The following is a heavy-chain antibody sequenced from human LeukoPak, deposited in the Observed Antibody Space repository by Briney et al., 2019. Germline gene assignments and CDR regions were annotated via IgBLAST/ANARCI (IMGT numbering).Heavy chain of an antibody. CDR2: IIPIFGTA. V-gene: IGHV1-69*05. Sequence: SVKVSCKASGGTFSSHAISWVRQAPGQGLEWMGGIIPIFGTANYAQKFQGRVTITTDESTSTAYMELSSLRSEDTAVYYCARDLDYDIFSLDYWGQGTLVTVSS. CDR3: ARDLDYDIFSLDY. D-gene: IGHD3-9*01. CDR1: GGTFSSHA. J-gene: IGHJ4*02.